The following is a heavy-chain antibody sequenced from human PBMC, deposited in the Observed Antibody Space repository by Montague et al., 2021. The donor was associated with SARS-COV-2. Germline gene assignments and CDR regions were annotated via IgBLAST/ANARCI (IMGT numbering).Heavy chain of an antibody. CDR2: ISSSSSHI. CDR1: GFTFSSYS. J-gene: IGHJ4*02. Sequence: SLRLSCAASGFTFSSYSMNWVRQAPGKGLEWVSSISSSSSHIYYADSVKGRFTISRDNAKNSLYLQMNSLRAEDTAVYYCARDMYYDILTGYYTYWGQGTLVTVSS. D-gene: IGHD3-9*01. V-gene: IGHV3-21*01. CDR3: ARDMYYDILTGYYTY.